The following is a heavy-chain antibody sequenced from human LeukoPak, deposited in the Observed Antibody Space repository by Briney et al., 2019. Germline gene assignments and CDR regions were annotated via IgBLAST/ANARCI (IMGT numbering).Heavy chain of an antibody. D-gene: IGHD6-13*01. Sequence: SETLSLTCTVSGGSISGYYWSWIRQPPGKGLEWIGYIYYSGSTNYNPSLKSRVTISVDTSKNQCSLKLSSVTAADTAVYYCARGCSAGTPLTLFYPWGHGDPVSVSS. V-gene: IGHV4-59*01. CDR3: ARGCSAGTPLTLFYP. CDR2: IYYSGST. J-gene: IGHJ5*02. CDR1: GGSISGYY.